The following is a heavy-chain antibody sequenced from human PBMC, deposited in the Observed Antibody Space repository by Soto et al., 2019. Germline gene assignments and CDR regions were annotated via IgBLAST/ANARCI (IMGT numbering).Heavy chain of an antibody. CDR2: ISSSSSYI. V-gene: IGHV3-21*01. D-gene: IGHD1-1*01. J-gene: IGHJ5*02. Sequence: GGSLRLSCEASGFTFSSYSRNWVRQAPGKGLEWVSSISSSSSYIYYADSVKGRLTISRYNAKNSLYLQMNSLRAEDTALYYCARALGLLERRRDPFDPWAQGTLVTVPS. CDR1: GFTFSSYS. CDR3: ARALGLLERRRDPFDP.